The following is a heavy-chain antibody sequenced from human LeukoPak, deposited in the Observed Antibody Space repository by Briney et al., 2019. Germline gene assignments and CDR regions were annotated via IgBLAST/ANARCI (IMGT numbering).Heavy chain of an antibody. V-gene: IGHV4-34*01. Sequence: PSETLSLTCAVYGGSFSGYYWSWIRQPPGKGLEWIGEINHSGSTNYNPSLKSRVTISVDTSKNQFSLKLSSVTAADTAVYYCARGGVVLPGDSSSWYFRGTELDLGRNWFDPWGQGALVTVSS. J-gene: IGHJ5*02. D-gene: IGHD6-13*01. CDR3: ARGGVVLPGDSSSWYFRGTELDLGRNWFDP. CDR2: INHSGST. CDR1: GGSFSGYY.